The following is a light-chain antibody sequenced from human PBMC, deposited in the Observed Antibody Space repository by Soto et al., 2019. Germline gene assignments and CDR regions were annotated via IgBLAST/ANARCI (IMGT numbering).Light chain of an antibody. CDR3: QYYGSSVT. J-gene: IGKJ4*01. Sequence: EIVVTQSPGTLSLSPGERATLSCRASQSISNDHLAWYQQKPGQAPRLLIYGTSNRATGGIADRFSGSGSGPDFTLTISRLEPEDFAVYYCQYYGSSVTFGGGTKVEIK. CDR1: QSISNDH. V-gene: IGKV3-20*01. CDR2: GTS.